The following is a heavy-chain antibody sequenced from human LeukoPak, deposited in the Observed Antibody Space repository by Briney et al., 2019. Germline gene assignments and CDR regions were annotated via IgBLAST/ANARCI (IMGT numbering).Heavy chain of an antibody. J-gene: IGHJ3*02. CDR1: AGSISGYY. Sequence: SETLSLTCTASAGSISGYYWSWIRQPPGKGLEWIGYIYYSGSTNYNPSLKSRVTISVDTSKNQFSLKLSSVTAADTAVYYCSRVLGYYDSSGYRDSFDIGGQGTMVTVSS. CDR3: SRVLGYYDSSGYRDSFDI. CDR2: IYYSGST. V-gene: IGHV4-59*01. D-gene: IGHD3-22*01.